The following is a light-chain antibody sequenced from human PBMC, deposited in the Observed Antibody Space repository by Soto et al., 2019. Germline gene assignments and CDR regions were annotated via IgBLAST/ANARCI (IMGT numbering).Light chain of an antibody. J-gene: IGLJ2*01. Sequence: QSVLIQPPSASGTPGQRVTISCSGSSSNIGSYTVNWYQQFPGTAPKLLIYNNHERPSGVPDRISGSKSGTSASLAISGLQSEDEAGYYCAVWDDSLNGVLFGGGTKLTVL. V-gene: IGLV1-44*01. CDR3: AVWDDSLNGVL. CDR1: SSNIGSYT. CDR2: NNH.